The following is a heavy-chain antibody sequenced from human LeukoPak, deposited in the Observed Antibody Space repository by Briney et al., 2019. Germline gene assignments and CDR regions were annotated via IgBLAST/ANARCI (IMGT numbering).Heavy chain of an antibody. D-gene: IGHD4-11*01. Sequence: GGSLRPSCAASRFTFSSYGMHWVRQAPGKGREGVTFIRDDGSNKYYVDSVVSRLIISRDNSKNTVYLQMSDLRVEDTAVYYCAKGGLQGFYFNYMDVWGKGTTVTVSS. V-gene: IGHV3-30*02. CDR2: IRDDGSNK. CDR3: AKGGLQGFYFNYMDV. J-gene: IGHJ6*03. CDR1: RFTFSSYG.